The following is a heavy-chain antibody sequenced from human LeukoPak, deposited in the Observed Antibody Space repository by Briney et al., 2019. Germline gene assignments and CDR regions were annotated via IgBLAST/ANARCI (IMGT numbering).Heavy chain of an antibody. J-gene: IGHJ5*02. CDR2: INPDNGVT. D-gene: IGHD2-21*01. CDR1: GGTFSSYA. Sequence: ASVKVSCKASGGTFSSYAISWVRQAPGQGLEWRGWINPDNGVTDYAQKFQGRVTMTRDTSISAVYVELSRLRSDDTAVYYCARSDSYTWFDPWGQGTLVTVSS. CDR3: ARSDSYTWFDP. V-gene: IGHV1-2*02.